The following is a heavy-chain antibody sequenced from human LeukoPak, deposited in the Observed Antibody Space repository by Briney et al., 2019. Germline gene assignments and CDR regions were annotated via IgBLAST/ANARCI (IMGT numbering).Heavy chain of an antibody. V-gene: IGHV3-64D*06. CDR1: GFTFSSYA. CDR3: VKDGEEYYHGSGTWYYFDY. CDR2: ISSNGGST. D-gene: IGHD3-10*01. J-gene: IGHJ4*02. Sequence: GGSLRLSCSASGFTFSSYAMHWVRQAPGKGLEYVSAISSNGGSTYYADSVKGRFTISRDNSKNTLYLQMSSLRAEDTAVYYCVKDGEEYYHGSGTWYYFDYWGQGTLVTVSS.